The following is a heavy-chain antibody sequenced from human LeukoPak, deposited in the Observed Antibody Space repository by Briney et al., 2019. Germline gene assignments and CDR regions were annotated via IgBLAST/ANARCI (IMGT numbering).Heavy chain of an antibody. V-gene: IGHV3-23*01. Sequence: GGSLRLSCAASGFTFSSYAMSWVRQAPGKGLEWVSAISGSGGSTYYADSVKGRFTISRDNSKNTLYLQMNSLRAEDTAVYYCAKDSGYSGYDYSGYFDYWGQGTLVTVSS. D-gene: IGHD5-12*01. J-gene: IGHJ4*02. CDR3: AKDSGYSGYDYSGYFDY. CDR1: GFTFSSYA. CDR2: ISGSGGST.